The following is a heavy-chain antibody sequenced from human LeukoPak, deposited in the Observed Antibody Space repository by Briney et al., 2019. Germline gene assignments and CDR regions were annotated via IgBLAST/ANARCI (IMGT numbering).Heavy chain of an antibody. J-gene: IGHJ4*02. V-gene: IGHV1-18*01. CDR3: ARLGLRYFDWFYDYFDY. Sequence: GASVKVSCKASGYTFTSYGISWVRQAPGQGLEWMGWISAYNGNTNYAQKLQGRVTMTTGTSTSTAYMELRSLRSDDTAVYYCARLGLRYFDWFYDYFDYWGQGTLVTVSS. D-gene: IGHD3-9*01. CDR1: GYTFTSYG. CDR2: ISAYNGNT.